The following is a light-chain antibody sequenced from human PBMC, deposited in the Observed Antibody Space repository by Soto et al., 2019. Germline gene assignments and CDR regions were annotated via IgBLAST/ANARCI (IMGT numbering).Light chain of an antibody. Sequence: EIVMTQSPATLSVSPGERVTLSCRASESLSSNLAWYQQKPGQAPSLLMYGASTRATGIPARFSGSGSGTEFTLTISSLQSEDFPVYYCQQYNTWSSITFGQGTRLEIK. CDR3: QQYNTWSSIT. CDR2: GAS. CDR1: ESLSSN. J-gene: IGKJ5*01. V-gene: IGKV3-15*01.